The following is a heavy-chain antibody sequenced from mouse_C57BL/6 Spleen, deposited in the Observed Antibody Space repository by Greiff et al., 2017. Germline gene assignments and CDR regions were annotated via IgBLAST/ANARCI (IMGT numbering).Heavy chain of an antibody. CDR2: INPNNGGT. CDR3: ARTSHYYGSSFWFAY. CDR1: GYTFTDYY. D-gene: IGHD1-1*01. J-gene: IGHJ3*01. Sequence: VQLQQSGPELVKPGASVKISCKASGYTFTDYYMNWVKQSHGKSLEWIGDINPNNGGTSYNQKFKGKATLTVDKSSSTAYMELRSLTSEDSAVYYCARTSHYYGSSFWFAYWGQGTLVTVSA. V-gene: IGHV1-26*01.